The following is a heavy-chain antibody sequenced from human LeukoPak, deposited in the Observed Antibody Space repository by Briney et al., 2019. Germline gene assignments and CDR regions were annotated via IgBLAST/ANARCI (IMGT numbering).Heavy chain of an antibody. V-gene: IGHV1-18*01. CDR3: ARGCGDNSGWYYDDY. J-gene: IGHJ4*02. D-gene: IGHD6-19*01. CDR2: ISPYNGNK. Sequence: ASVKVSCKAAGYTFTNYGISWVRQAPGQRLEGMGWISPYNGNKNKAQKLKARVTMTTATSTSTASMDLRNLRSGDPTVYYFARGCGDNSGWYYDDYWGQGTLVTVSS. CDR1: GYTFTNYG.